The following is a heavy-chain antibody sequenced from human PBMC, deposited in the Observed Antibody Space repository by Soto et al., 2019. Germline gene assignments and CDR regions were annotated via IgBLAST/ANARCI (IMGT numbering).Heavy chain of an antibody. CDR1: GGSFSGYY. V-gene: IGHV4-34*01. CDR2: INHSGST. Sequence: PSETLSLTCAVYGGSFSGYYWSWIRQPPGKGLEWIGEINHSGSTNYNPSLKSRVTISVDTSKNQFSLKLSSVTAADTAVYYCGRMIGYSYGYAYYYYGMDVWGQGTTVTVSS. CDR3: GRMIGYSYGYAYYYYGMDV. J-gene: IGHJ6*02. D-gene: IGHD5-18*01.